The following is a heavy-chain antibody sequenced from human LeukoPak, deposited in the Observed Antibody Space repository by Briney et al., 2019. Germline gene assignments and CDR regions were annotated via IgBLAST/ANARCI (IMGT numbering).Heavy chain of an antibody. CDR3: AKDHSGGWLVRYFDY. CDR2: ISGSGGST. CDR1: GFTFSSYA. D-gene: IGHD6-19*01. J-gene: IGHJ4*02. V-gene: IGHV3-23*01. Sequence: PGGSLRLSCAASGFTFSSYAMSWVRQAPGKGLEWVSAISGSGGSTYYADSVKGRFTISRDNSKNTLYLQMNSLRAEDTAVYYCAKDHSGGWLVRYFDYRGQGTLVTVSS.